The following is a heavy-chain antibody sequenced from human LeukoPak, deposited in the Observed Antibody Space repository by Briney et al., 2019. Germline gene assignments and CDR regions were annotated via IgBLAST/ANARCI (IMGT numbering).Heavy chain of an antibody. D-gene: IGHD6-13*01. J-gene: IGHJ4*02. CDR3: AKGAKQQLATYYFDY. V-gene: IGHV3-30*18. CDR2: ISYDGSNK. Sequence: PGGPLRLSCAASGFTFSSYWMHWVRQAPGKGLEWVAVISYDGSNKYYADSVKGRFTISRDNSKNTLYLQMNSLRAEDTAVYYCAKGAKQQLATYYFDYWGQGTLVTVSS. CDR1: GFTFSSYW.